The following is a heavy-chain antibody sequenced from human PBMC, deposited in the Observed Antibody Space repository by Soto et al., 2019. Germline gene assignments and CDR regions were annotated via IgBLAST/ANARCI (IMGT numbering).Heavy chain of an antibody. CDR3: ARGNYYDSSGYYQGPWFDP. J-gene: IGHJ5*02. V-gene: IGHV1-69*13. CDR1: GGTFSSYA. Sequence: SVKVSCKASGGTFSSYAISWVRQAPGQGLEWMGGIIPIFGTANYAQKFQGRVTITADESTSTAYMELSSLSSEDTAVYYCARGNYYDSSGYYQGPWFDPWGQGTLVTVSS. D-gene: IGHD3-22*01. CDR2: IIPIFGTA.